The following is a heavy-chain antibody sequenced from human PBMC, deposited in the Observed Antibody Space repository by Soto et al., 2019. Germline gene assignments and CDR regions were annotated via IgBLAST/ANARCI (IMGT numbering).Heavy chain of an antibody. D-gene: IGHD2-21*01. CDR1: GGSLTDHY. CDR2: VYYSGAT. J-gene: IGHJ3*02. CDR3: ARGNDWKSSTFDI. V-gene: IGHV4-59*11. Sequence: QVQLQESGPGLVKPSETLSLTCTVAGGSLTDHYWNWFRQSPGRGLQWIGYVYYSGATSYNPSLTSRVTMTVDTSKNQISLKLRSVTAADTAVYFCARGNDWKSSTFDIWGQGTMVSVSS.